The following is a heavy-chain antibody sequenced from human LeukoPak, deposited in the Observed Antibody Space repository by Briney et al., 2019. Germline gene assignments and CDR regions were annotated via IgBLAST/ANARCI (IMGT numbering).Heavy chain of an antibody. CDR2: IYTSGST. V-gene: IGHV4-4*07. Sequence: SETLSLTCTVSGGSISSYYWSWIRQPAGKGLEWIGRIYTSGSTNYNPSLKSRVTMSVDTSKNQFSLKLSSVTAADTAVYYCASEDYDLWSGRQRYYFDYWGQGTLVTVSS. D-gene: IGHD3-3*01. CDR1: GGSISSYY. J-gene: IGHJ4*02. CDR3: ASEDYDLWSGRQRYYFDY.